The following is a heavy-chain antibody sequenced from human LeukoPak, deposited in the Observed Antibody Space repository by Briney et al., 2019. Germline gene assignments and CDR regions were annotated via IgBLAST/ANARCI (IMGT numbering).Heavy chain of an antibody. J-gene: IGHJ3*02. V-gene: IGHV4-34*01. CDR3: ARHGREKGIVVVPAAMRAFDI. Sequence: SETLSLTCAVYGGSFRGYYWSWIRQPPGKGLEWIGEINHSGSTNYNPSLKSRVTISVDTSKNQFSLKLSSVTAADTAVYYCARHGREKGIVVVPAAMRAFDIWGQGTMVTVSS. D-gene: IGHD2-2*01. CDR1: GGSFRGYY. CDR2: INHSGST.